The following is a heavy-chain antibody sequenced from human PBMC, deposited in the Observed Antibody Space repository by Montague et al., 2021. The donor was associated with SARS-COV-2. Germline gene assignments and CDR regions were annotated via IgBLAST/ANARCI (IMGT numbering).Heavy chain of an antibody. D-gene: IGHD6-13*01. CDR1: GGSISNYY. V-gene: IGHV4-59*01. CDR3: ARVGRGSSWYEVAFDI. J-gene: IGHJ3*02. Sequence: SETLSLTCTVSGGSISNYYWSWIRQPAGKGLEWIGYIYNSGSTNXNPSLTSRVTISVDTSKNQFSLKLSSVAAADTAVYYCARVGRGSSWYEVAFDIWGQGTVVTVSS. CDR2: IYNSGST.